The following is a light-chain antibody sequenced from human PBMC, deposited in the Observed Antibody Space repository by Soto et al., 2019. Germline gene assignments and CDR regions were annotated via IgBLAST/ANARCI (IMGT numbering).Light chain of an antibody. CDR1: QSVRSD. CDR3: QQYNNWPPLT. J-gene: IGKJ4*01. Sequence: EVVMTQSPATLSVSPGEGVTLSCRASQSVRSDLAWYQQRPGQAPRLLIYGASTRATGIPGRFSGSGSGIEFTLTISSLQSEDFAVYYCQQYNNWPPLTFGGGTKVEIK. CDR2: GAS. V-gene: IGKV3-15*01.